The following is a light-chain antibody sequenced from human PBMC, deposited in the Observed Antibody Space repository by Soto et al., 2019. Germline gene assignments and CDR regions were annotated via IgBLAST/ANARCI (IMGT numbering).Light chain of an antibody. CDR2: TNN. J-gene: IGLJ3*02. CDR1: SSNIGSHL. CDR3: AAWDGSLQSWV. Sequence: QSVLTQPPSVSGTPGQRVTISCSGSSSNIGSHLVNWYQQVAGTAPRLLIYTNNQRPSGVPDRFSDSKSDTSASLAISGLQSEDEADYYCAAWDGSLQSWVFGGGTKVTVL. V-gene: IGLV1-44*01.